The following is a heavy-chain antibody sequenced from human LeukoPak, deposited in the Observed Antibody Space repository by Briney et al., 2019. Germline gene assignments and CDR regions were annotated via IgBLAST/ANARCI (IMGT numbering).Heavy chain of an antibody. Sequence: PSQTLSLTCTVSGGSISSGGYYWGWIRQHPGKGLEWIGYIYYSGSTYYNPSLKSRVTISVDTSKNQFSLKLSSVTAADTAVYYCARDCSGGSCFDYWGQGTLVTVSS. V-gene: IGHV4-31*03. D-gene: IGHD2-15*01. CDR1: GGSISSGGYY. CDR2: IYYSGST. CDR3: ARDCSGGSCFDY. J-gene: IGHJ4*02.